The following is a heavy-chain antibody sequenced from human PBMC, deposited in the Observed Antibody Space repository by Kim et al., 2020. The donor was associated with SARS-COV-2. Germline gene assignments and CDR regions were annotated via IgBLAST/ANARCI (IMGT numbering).Heavy chain of an antibody. J-gene: IGHJ4*02. Sequence: GGSLRLSCAASGFTFSSYAMHWVRQAPGKGLEWVAVISYDGSNKYYADSVKGRFTISRDNSKNTLYLQMNSLRAEDTAVYYCAREGWFGELLRAPLDYWGQGTLVTVSS. CDR2: ISYDGSNK. CDR1: GFTFSSYA. CDR3: AREGWFGELLRAPLDY. D-gene: IGHD3-10*01. V-gene: IGHV3-30*04.